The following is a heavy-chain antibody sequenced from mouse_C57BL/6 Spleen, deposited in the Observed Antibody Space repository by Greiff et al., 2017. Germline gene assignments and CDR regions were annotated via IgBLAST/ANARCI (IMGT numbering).Heavy chain of an antibody. Sequence: QEQRKKKGTEMVKPGASVKLSCKASGYTFTSYWMHWVKQRPGQGLEWIGNINPSNGGTNYNEKFKSKATLTVDKSSSTAYMQLSSLTSEDSSVYYCARTGNYFDYLCQSTTLTVSS. J-gene: IGHJ2*01. CDR3: ARTGNYFDY. D-gene: IGHD4-1*01. V-gene: IGHV1-53*01. CDR1: GYTFTSYW. CDR2: INPSNGGT.